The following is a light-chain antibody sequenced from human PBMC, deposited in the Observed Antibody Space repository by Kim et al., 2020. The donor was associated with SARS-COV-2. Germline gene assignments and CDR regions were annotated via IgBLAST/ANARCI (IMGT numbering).Light chain of an antibody. CDR1: SGSIASNY. CDR3: QSYDTAKLVV. J-gene: IGLJ2*01. CDR2: EDD. Sequence: NFMLTQPHSLSDSPGKTVTISCTANSGSIASNYVHWYKQRPGSGPRAVIYEDDQRPSGVPDRFSGSIHSSSNSASLTISGLKTDDEADYYCQSYDTAKLVVFGGGTQLTV. V-gene: IGLV6-57*02.